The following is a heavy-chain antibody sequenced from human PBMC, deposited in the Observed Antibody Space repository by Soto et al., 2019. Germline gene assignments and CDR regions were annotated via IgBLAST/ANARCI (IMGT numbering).Heavy chain of an antibody. CDR2: INPNSGGT. V-gene: IGHV1-2*02. D-gene: IGHD3-3*01. J-gene: IGHJ6*02. CDR3: ARDNYDFWSGYRQNYGMDV. CDR1: GYTFTGYY. Sequence: ASVKVSCKASGYTFTGYYMHWVRQAPGQGLEWMGWINPNSGGTNYAQKFQGRVTMTRDTSISTAYMELSRLRSDDTAVYYCARDNYDFWSGYRQNYGMDVWGQGTTVTVSS.